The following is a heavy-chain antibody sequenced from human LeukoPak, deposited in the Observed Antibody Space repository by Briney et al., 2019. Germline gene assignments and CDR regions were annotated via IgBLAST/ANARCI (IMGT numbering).Heavy chain of an antibody. J-gene: IGHJ4*01. Sequence: GGSLRLSCAASGVTFSSYSMNWVRQAPGKGLEWVSSINRDSNYIYYADSVKGRFTISRDNGKNLLFLQLNRRRAEDTAVYYWASGLLQQPNIRTGYFYYWGQGNLVTVSS. D-gene: IGHD5-24*01. CDR1: GVTFSSYS. CDR3: ASGLLQQPNIRTGYFYY. V-gene: IGHV3-21*01. CDR2: INRDSNYI.